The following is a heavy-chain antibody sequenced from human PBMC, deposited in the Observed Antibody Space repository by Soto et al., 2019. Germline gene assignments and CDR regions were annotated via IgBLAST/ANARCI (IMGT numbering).Heavy chain of an antibody. Sequence: PGGSLRLSCAASGFTFSSYAMSWVRQAPGKGLEWVSAISGSGGSTYYADSVKGRFTISRDNSKNTLYLQMNSLRAEDTAVYYCAKDRPHGSGMSSSSTGGGEGKPDYFDYWGQGTLVTVSS. V-gene: IGHV3-23*01. CDR3: AKDRPHGSGMSSSSTGGGEGKPDYFDY. CDR2: ISGSGGST. CDR1: GFTFSSYA. J-gene: IGHJ4*02. D-gene: IGHD3-10*01.